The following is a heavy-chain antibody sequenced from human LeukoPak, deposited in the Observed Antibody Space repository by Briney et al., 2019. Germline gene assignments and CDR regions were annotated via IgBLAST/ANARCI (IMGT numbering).Heavy chain of an antibody. V-gene: IGHV3-30-3*01. CDR2: TSPDESHK. CDR3: VRDPIRGPPDYFDY. D-gene: IGHD1-14*01. Sequence: PGRSLRLSCAASGFAFSNYPMHWVRQAPGKGLEWVAVTSPDESHKYYADSVQGRFTISRDNSRSTLYVQMDSLGVEDTAIYYCVRDPIRGPPDYFDYWGQGTLVTVSS. J-gene: IGHJ4*02. CDR1: GFAFSNYP.